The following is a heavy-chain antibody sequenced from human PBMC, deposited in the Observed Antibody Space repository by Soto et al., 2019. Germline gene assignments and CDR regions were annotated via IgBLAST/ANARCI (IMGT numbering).Heavy chain of an antibody. CDR1: GGSMISYY. CDR2: IYYNGST. V-gene: IGHV4-59*08. Sequence: SETLSLTCTVSGGSMISYYWSWIRQPPGRGLEWIGFIYYNGSTKYNPSLNSRVTMSVDTSKNHFSLTLSSVTAADTAVYYCSRAVGGPTSNLDYWGQGTLVTVSS. J-gene: IGHJ4*02. CDR3: SRAVGGPTSNLDY. D-gene: IGHD3-16*01.